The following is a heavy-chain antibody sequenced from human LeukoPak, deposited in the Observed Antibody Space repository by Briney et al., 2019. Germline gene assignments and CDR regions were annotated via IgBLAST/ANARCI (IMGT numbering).Heavy chain of an antibody. CDR3: ARDPEDGYNDPGAFGY. V-gene: IGHV3-21*01. CDR1: GFTFSSYS. J-gene: IGHJ4*02. Sequence: GGSLRLSCAASGFTFSSYSMNWVRQAPGKGLEWVSSISSSSSYIYYADSVKGRFTISRDNAKNSLYLQMNSLRAEDTAVYYCARDPEDGYNDPGAFGYWGQGTLVTVSS. CDR2: ISSSSSYI. D-gene: IGHD5-24*01.